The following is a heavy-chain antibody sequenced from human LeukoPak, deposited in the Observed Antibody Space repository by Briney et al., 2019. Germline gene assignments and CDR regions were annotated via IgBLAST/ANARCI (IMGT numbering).Heavy chain of an antibody. Sequence: SETLSLTCTVSGGSISSGSYYWSWIRQPAGKGLEWIGRIYTSGSTNYNPSLKSRVTISVDTSKNQFSLKLSSVTAADTAVYYCARALRLGELRPYYFDYWGQGTLVTVSS. J-gene: IGHJ4*02. CDR2: IYTSGST. CDR3: ARALRLGELRPYYFDY. D-gene: IGHD3-16*01. V-gene: IGHV4-61*02. CDR1: GGSISSGSYY.